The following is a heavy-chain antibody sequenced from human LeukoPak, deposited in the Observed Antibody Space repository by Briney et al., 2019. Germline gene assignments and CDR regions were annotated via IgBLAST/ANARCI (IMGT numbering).Heavy chain of an antibody. Sequence: GNTNYAHKFQGRVTMTTDTSTTTAYMELRSLRAGDTAVYYCASRSRITMVLYWGQGTLVTVSS. CDR3: ASRSRITMVLY. J-gene: IGHJ4*02. D-gene: IGHD3-10*01. V-gene: IGHV1-18*01. CDR2: GNT.